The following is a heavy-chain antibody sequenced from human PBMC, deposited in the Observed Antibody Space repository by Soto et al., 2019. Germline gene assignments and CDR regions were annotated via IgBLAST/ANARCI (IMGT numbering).Heavy chain of an antibody. D-gene: IGHD3-22*01. V-gene: IGHV2-70*01. CDR3: ARALYYYDSRGYEYWFDP. J-gene: IGHJ5*02. CDR2: IDWDDDK. Sequence: SGPTLVKPTQTLTLTCTFSGFSLSTSGMCVSWIRQPPGKALEWLALIDWDDDKYYSTSLKTRLTISKDTSKNQVVLTMTNMDPVDTATYYCARALYYYDSRGYEYWFDPWGQATLVTLSS. CDR1: GFSLSTSGMC.